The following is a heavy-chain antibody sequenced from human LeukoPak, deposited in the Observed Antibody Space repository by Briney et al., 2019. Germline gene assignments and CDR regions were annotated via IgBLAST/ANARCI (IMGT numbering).Heavy chain of an antibody. Sequence: SETLSLTCTVSGGSISSYYWSWIRQPPGKGLEWIGYIYYSGSTNYNPSLKSRVTISVDTSKNQFSLKLSSVTAADTAVYYCARHFLGHIDYWGQGTLVTVSS. CDR1: GGSISSYY. J-gene: IGHJ4*02. D-gene: IGHD2/OR15-2a*01. CDR2: IYYSGST. V-gene: IGHV4-59*08. CDR3: ARHFLGHIDY.